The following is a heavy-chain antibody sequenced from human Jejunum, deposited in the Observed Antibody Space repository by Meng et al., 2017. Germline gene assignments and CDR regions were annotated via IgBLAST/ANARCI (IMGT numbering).Heavy chain of an antibody. D-gene: IGHD3-10*01. CDR2: IKSKGDGGTT. CDR3: AVRGAALVT. J-gene: IGHJ5*02. Sequence: GGSLRLSCAASVGLTFRFSNAWLAWVRQAPGKGLEWIGRIKSKGDGGTTDYVAAVKGRFTISRDDSRNTMYLQMDSLRTEDTAVYYCAVRGAALVTWGQGTLVTVSS. CDR1: VGLTFRFSNAW. V-gene: IGHV3-15*01.